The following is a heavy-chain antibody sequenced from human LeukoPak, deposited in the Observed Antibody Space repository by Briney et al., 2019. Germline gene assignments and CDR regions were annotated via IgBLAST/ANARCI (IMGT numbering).Heavy chain of an antibody. V-gene: IGHV4-39*07. CDR3: VRDVLDTAMVLDY. CDR2: IYYSGST. CDR1: GGSINSSSYY. D-gene: IGHD5-18*01. J-gene: IGHJ4*02. Sequence: SETLSLTCTVSGGSINSSSYYWGWIRQPPGKGLEWIGSIYYSGSTYFNPSLKSRVAISVDTSKIHFSLKVNSVTAADTAVYYCVRDVLDTAMVLDYWGQGALVTVSS.